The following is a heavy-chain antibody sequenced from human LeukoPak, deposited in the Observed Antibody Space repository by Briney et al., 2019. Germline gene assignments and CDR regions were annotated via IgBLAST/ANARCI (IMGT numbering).Heavy chain of an antibody. J-gene: IGHJ5*02. CDR1: GGSISSYY. Sequence: SETLSLTCTVSGGSISSYYWSWIRQPPGKGLEWIGYIYYSGSTNYNPSLKSRVTISVDTSKNQFSLKLSSVTAVDTAVYYCARYREVPANWFDPWGQGTLVTVSS. D-gene: IGHD3-10*01. CDR2: IYYSGST. CDR3: ARYREVPANWFDP. V-gene: IGHV4-59*08.